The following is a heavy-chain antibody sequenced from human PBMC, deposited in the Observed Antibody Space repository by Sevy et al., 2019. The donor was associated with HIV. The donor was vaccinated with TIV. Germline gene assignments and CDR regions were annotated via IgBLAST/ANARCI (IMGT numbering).Heavy chain of an antibody. CDR2: ISSSSNYI. CDR1: GFTFSSYS. V-gene: IGHV3-21*01. D-gene: IGHD3-22*01. CDR3: ARDLIRTLWYFDL. Sequence: GGSLRLSCAASGFTFSSYSMNWVRQAPGKGLEWISSISSSSNYIYYAHSVKGRFTISRDNAQNSLYLQMNSLRAEDTAVYYCARDLIRTLWYFDLWGRGTVVTVSS. J-gene: IGHJ2*01.